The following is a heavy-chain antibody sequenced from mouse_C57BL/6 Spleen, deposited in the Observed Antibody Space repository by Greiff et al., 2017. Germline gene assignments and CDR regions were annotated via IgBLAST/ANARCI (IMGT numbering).Heavy chain of an antibody. CDR2: ISSGSSTI. CDR3: ARRWTTVVAPYAMDY. V-gene: IGHV5-17*01. D-gene: IGHD1-1*01. J-gene: IGHJ4*01. Sequence: EVQVVESGGGLVKPGGSLKLSCAASGFTFSDYGMHWVRQAPEKGLEWVAYISSGSSTIYYADTVKGRFTISRDNAKNTLFLQMTSLRSEDTAMYYCARRWTTVVAPYAMDYWGQGTSVTVSS. CDR1: GFTFSDYG.